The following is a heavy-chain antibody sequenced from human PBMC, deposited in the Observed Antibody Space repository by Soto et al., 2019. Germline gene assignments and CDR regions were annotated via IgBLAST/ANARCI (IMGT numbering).Heavy chain of an antibody. D-gene: IGHD2-21*02. V-gene: IGHV5-10-1*01. CDR1: GDRFTSYL. CDR2: IDPSDSYT. Sequence: PGEALNLSGEVSGDRFTSYLISWVRQMPGKGLEWMGRIDPSDSYTNYSPSFQGHVTISADKSISTAYLQWSSLKASDTAVYYCARDSHLDCGGDCYNAFDIWGQGTMVTLSS. J-gene: IGHJ3*02. CDR3: ARDSHLDCGGDCYNAFDI.